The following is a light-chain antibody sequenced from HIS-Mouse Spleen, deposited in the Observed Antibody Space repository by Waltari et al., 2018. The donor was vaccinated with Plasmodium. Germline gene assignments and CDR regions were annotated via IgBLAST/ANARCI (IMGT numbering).Light chain of an antibody. CDR2: EVS. CDR3: SSYTSSSTRV. J-gene: IGLJ2*01. V-gene: IGLV2-14*01. Sequence: QSALTQPASVSGSPGQSLTISCSGTSSDVGGYNYVSWYQQNQGKTTKVMIYEVSNRPAGGSIRFSGSNSENTASLTISGLQAEDEADYYCSSYTSSSTRVFGGGTKLTVL. CDR1: SSDVGGYNY.